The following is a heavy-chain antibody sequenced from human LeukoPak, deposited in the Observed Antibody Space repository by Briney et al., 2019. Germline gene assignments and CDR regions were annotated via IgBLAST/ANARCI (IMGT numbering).Heavy chain of an antibody. V-gene: IGHV4-34*01. D-gene: IGHD1-26*01. CDR1: GGSFSGHY. CDR3: ARGRGATD. J-gene: IGHJ4*02. Sequence: SETLSLTCAVYGGSFSGHYWSWIRQPPGRGLEWIGEINHSGSTNYNPSLKSRVTISADTSKNQFSLKLSSVTAADTAVYYCARGRGATDWGQGSLVTVSS. CDR2: INHSGST.